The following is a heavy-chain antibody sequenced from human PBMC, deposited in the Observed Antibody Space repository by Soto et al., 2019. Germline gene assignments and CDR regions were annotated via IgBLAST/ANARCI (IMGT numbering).Heavy chain of an antibody. CDR1: GGTFSSYD. D-gene: IGHD5-12*01. CDR3: ARGHLYSGYDPSYYYYGMDV. Sequence: VNVSCKASGGTFSSYDINWVRQATGQGLEWMGWMNPNSGNTGYAQKFQGRVTMTRNTSISTAYMELSSLRSEDTAVYYCARGHLYSGYDPSYYYYGMDVWGQGTTVTVSS. V-gene: IGHV1-8*02. CDR2: MNPNSGNT. J-gene: IGHJ6*02.